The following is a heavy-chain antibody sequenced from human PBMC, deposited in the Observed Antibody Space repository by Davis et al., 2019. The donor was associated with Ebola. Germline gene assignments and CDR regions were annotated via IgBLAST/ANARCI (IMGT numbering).Heavy chain of an antibody. V-gene: IGHV4-59*01. Sequence: SETLSLTCTVPGGSISSYYWSWIRQPPGKGLEWIGYIYYSGSTNYNPSLKSRVTISVDTSKNQFSLKLSSVTAAETAVYYCARDGRNGMDVWGQGTTVTVSS. D-gene: IGHD1-26*01. CDR3: ARDGRNGMDV. J-gene: IGHJ6*02. CDR2: IYYSGST. CDR1: GGSISSYY.